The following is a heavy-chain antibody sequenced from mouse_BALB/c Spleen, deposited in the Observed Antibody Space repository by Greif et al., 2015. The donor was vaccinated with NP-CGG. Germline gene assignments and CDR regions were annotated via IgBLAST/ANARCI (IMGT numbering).Heavy chain of an antibody. CDR1: GFTFSDYY. V-gene: IGHV5-4*02. D-gene: IGHD1-1*01. CDR2: ISDGGSYT. J-gene: IGHJ4*01. Sequence: EVKLVESGGGLVKPGGSLKLSCAASGFTFSDYYMYWVRQTPEKRLEWVATISDGGSYTYYPDSVKGRFTISRDSAKNNLYLQMSSLKSEDTAMYYCARDYYGSSYAMDYWGQGTSVTVSS. CDR3: ARDYYGSSYAMDY.